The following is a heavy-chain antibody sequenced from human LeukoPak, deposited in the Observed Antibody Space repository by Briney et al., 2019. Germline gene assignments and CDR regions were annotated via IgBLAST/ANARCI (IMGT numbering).Heavy chain of an antibody. D-gene: IGHD2-21*02. CDR3: GKSLVVEVVAAITGSFDY. V-gene: IGHV3-23*01. J-gene: IGHJ4*02. Sequence: GSLRLSCAASGFTFSSYAMSWVRQAPGKGLEWVSAITGSGGSTYYAHSVKGRFTISRDKSKNTLYLQMLSLRAEDTAVYYCGKSLVVEVVAAITGSFDYWGPGALLTVSS. CDR1: GFTFSSYA. CDR2: ITGSGGST.